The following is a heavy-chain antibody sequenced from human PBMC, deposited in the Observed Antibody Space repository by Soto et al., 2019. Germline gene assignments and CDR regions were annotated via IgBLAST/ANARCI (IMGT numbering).Heavy chain of an antibody. CDR3: ASLRYNWNVKGGAELDY. J-gene: IGHJ4*02. CDR2: IIPIFGTA. CDR1: GGTFSSYA. Sequence: QVQLVQSGAEVKKPGSSVKVSCKASGGTFSSYAISWVRQAPGQGLEWMGGIIPIFGTANYAQKCQGRVTITADASTSTAYMELSSLRSEDTAVYYCASLRYNWNVKGGAELDYWGQGTLVTVSS. V-gene: IGHV1-69*12. D-gene: IGHD1-1*01.